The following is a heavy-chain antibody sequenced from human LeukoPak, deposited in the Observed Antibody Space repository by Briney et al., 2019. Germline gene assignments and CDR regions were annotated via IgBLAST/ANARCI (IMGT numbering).Heavy chain of an antibody. D-gene: IGHD3-10*01. V-gene: IGHV4-59*08. CDR1: GGSISNYF. CDR2: IYYSGST. CDR3: ARQERYYGSGSYTYFQH. Sequence: SETLSLTCTVSGGSISNYFWSWVRQPPGKGLEWIGYIYYSGSTNYNPSLKSRVIISVDTSKNQFSLILSSVTAADTAVYYCARQERYYGSGSYTYFQHWGQGTLVTVSS. J-gene: IGHJ1*01.